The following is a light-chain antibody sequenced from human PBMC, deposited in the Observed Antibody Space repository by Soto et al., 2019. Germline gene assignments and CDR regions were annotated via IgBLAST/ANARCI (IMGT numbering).Light chain of an antibody. J-gene: IGLJ2*01. V-gene: IGLV1-47*02. Sequence: QPVLTQPPSASGTPGQRVTISCSGGNSNIGSKYVYWYQQLPGAAPKLLIYNTNQRPSGVPDRFSGSKSGTSASLAISGLRSEDEADYSCAAWDDSLRGLVFGGGTKVTVL. CDR3: AAWDDSLRGLV. CDR1: NSNIGSKY. CDR2: NTN.